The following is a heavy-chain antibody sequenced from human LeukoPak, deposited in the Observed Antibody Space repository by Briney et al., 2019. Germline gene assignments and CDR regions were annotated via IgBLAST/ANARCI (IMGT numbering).Heavy chain of an antibody. CDR1: GFTFSSYA. Sequence: GGSLRLSCAASAASGFTFSSYAMHWVRQAPGKGLEWVAVIWYDGSNKSYGDSVKGRFTISRDNSKNTVYLQMNSLRAEDTAVYYCARAFSSDYDFWSGYYIDYWGQGTLVTVSS. CDR2: IWYDGSNK. V-gene: IGHV3-33*01. J-gene: IGHJ4*02. CDR3: ARAFSSDYDFWSGYYIDY. D-gene: IGHD3-3*01.